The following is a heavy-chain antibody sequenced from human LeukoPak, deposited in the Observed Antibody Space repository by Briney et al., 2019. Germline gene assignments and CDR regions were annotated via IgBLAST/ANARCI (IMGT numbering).Heavy chain of an antibody. J-gene: IGHJ4*02. Sequence: GGSLRLSCAASGFSVSSNYMRWVRQAPGKGLEWVSVIYSGGSTYYADSVKGRFTISRDNSKNTLYLQMNSLRAEDTAVYYCASEYCSGGSWGCYFDYWGQGTLVTVSS. CDR1: GFSVSSNY. CDR3: ASEYCSGGSWGCYFDY. CDR2: IYSGGST. V-gene: IGHV3-53*01. D-gene: IGHD2-15*01.